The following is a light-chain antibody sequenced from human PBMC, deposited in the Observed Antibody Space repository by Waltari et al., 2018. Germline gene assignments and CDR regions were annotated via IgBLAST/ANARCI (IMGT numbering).Light chain of an antibody. CDR3: AAWDDSLSGRV. V-gene: IGLV1-47*01. CDR1: RSNTGNNY. J-gene: IGLJ3*02. CDR2: RNN. Sequence: QSVLTQPPSASGTPGQRVTISCSGSRSNTGNNYVSWYQQLPGTAPKLLIYRNNQRPSGVPDRFSGSKSGTSASLAISGLRSEDEADYYCAAWDDSLSGRVFGGGTKVTVL.